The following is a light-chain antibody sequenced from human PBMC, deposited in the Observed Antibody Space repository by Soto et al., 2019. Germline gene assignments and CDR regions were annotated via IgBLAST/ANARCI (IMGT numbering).Light chain of an antibody. Sequence: DIQMTQSPSSLSASVGDRVTITCQASQDISNYLNWYQQKPGKAPKLLIYDASNLETGVPSRFSGSGSGTDFTFTISSLQPEDIETYYCQQYDNLQLTLGGGTKVDLK. V-gene: IGKV1-33*01. CDR1: QDISNY. J-gene: IGKJ4*01. CDR3: QQYDNLQLT. CDR2: DAS.